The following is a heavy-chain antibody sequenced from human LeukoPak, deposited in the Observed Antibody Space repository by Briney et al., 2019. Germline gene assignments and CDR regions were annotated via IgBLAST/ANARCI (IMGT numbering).Heavy chain of an antibody. CDR3: ARQPSSSGWYSPFDY. Sequence: SETLSLTCAVYGGSFSGYYWSWIRQPPGKGLEWIGEINHSGSTNYNPSLKSRVPISVDTSKNQFSLKLSSVTAADTAVYYCARQPSSSGWYSPFDYWGQGTLVTVSS. CDR2: INHSGST. V-gene: IGHV4-34*01. J-gene: IGHJ4*02. CDR1: GGSFSGYY. D-gene: IGHD6-19*01.